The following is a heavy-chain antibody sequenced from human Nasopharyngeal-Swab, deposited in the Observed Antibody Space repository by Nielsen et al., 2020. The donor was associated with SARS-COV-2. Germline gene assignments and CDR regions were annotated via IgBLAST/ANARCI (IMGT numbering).Heavy chain of an antibody. Sequence: ASVKVSCKVSGYTLTELSTHWVRQAPGKGLEWMGGFDPEDGETIYAQKFQGRVTMTEDTSTDTAYMELSSLRSEDTAVYYCATGQQWLVQWFDPWGQGTLVTVSS. CDR1: GYTLTELS. CDR3: ATGQQWLVQWFDP. D-gene: IGHD6-19*01. CDR2: FDPEDGET. V-gene: IGHV1-24*01. J-gene: IGHJ5*02.